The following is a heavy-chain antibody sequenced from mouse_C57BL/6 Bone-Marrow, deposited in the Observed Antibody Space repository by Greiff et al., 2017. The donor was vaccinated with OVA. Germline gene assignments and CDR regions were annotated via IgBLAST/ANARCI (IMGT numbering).Heavy chain of an antibody. V-gene: IGHV1-74*01. Sequence: QVQLQQPGAELVKPVASVKVSCKASGYTFTSYWMHWVKQRPGQGLEWIGRIHPSDSDTNYNQKFKGKATLTVDKSSSTAYMQLSSLTSEDSAVYYCAIGGFFYYYGSRSPSYYAMDYWGQGTSVTVSS. D-gene: IGHD1-1*01. CDR1: GYTFTSYW. J-gene: IGHJ4*01. CDR2: IHPSDSDT. CDR3: AIGGFFYYYGSRSPSYYAMDY.